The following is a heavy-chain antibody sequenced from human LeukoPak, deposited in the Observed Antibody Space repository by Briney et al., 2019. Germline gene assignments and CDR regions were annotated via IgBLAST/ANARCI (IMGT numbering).Heavy chain of an antibody. J-gene: IGHJ4*02. V-gene: IGHV3-23*01. Sequence: PGGSLRLSCAASGFTFTSYALSWVRQAPGKGLEWVSAVTDSGGDTLYADSVRGRFTIYRDNLRNILYLQMHDLRVDDTAVYFCAKDGAQPGFFFDSWGQGALVTDSS. CDR1: GFTFTSYA. D-gene: IGHD1-26*01. CDR2: VTDSGGDT. CDR3: AKDGAQPGFFFDS.